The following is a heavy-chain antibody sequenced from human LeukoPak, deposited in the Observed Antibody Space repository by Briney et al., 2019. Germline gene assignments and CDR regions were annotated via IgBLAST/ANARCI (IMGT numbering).Heavy chain of an antibody. Sequence: PGGSLRLSCAASGFTFSSYGMHWVRQAPGKGLEWVAVIWYDGSNKYYADSVKGRFTISRDNSKNTLYLQMNSLRAEDTAVYYCARVPGYSYGGYYDSSGPKAHFDYWGQGTLVTVSS. J-gene: IGHJ4*02. V-gene: IGHV3-33*08. CDR2: IWYDGSNK. CDR1: GFTFSSYG. D-gene: IGHD3-22*01. CDR3: ARVPGYSYGGYYDSSGPKAHFDY.